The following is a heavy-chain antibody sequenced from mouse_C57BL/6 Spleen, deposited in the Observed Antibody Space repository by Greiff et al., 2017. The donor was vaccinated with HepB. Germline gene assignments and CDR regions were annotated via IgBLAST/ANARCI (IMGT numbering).Heavy chain of an antibody. CDR2: IDPSDSYT. D-gene: IGHD4-1*01. Sequence: QVQLQQPGAELVMPGASVKLSCKASGYTFTSYWMHWVKQRPGQGLEWIGEIDPSDSYTNYNQKFKGKSTLTVDKSSSTAYMQLSSLTSEDSAVYYCARVAGTFDYWGQGTTLTVSS. CDR1: GYTFTSYW. V-gene: IGHV1-69*01. J-gene: IGHJ2*01. CDR3: ARVAGTFDY.